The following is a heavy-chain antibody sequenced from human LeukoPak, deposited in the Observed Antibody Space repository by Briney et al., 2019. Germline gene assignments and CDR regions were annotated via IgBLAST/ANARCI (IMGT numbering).Heavy chain of an antibody. CDR3: ARDLRGGYCSGGSCYPGNY. Sequence: ASVKVSCKASGYTFTSYAMHWVRQAPGQRLEWMGWINAGNGNTKYSQKFQGRVTITRDTSASTAYMGLSSLRSEDTAVYYCARDLRGGYCSGGSCYPGNYWGQGTLVTVSS. CDR1: GYTFTSYA. D-gene: IGHD2-15*01. CDR2: INAGNGNT. J-gene: IGHJ4*02. V-gene: IGHV1-3*01.